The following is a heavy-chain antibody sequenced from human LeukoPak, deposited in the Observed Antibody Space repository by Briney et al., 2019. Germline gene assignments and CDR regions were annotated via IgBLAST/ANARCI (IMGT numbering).Heavy chain of an antibody. V-gene: IGHV1-18*01. CDR1: GYTFTSYY. CDR3: AWDSGAFEI. Sequence: ASVKVSFKASGYTFTSYYISWMRQAPGQGLQWMGRISAYNGQTNYAQKVQGRVTMTTDTSTSTVYMELRSLRSDDTAVYYCAWDSGAFEIWGQGTMVTVSS. CDR2: ISAYNGQT. J-gene: IGHJ3*02.